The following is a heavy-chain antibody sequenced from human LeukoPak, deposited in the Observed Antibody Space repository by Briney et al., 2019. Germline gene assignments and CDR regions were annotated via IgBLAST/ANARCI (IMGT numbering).Heavy chain of an antibody. CDR1: GLTFDDYA. Sequence: GGSLRLSCAASGLTFDDYAMRWVRQAPGKGLEWVSGISWNSGSIDYADSVKGRFTISRDNAKNSLYLQMNSLRAEDTALYYCAKAAYDFWSGYYYYYYMDVWGKGTTVTVSS. CDR2: ISWNSGSI. V-gene: IGHV3-9*01. D-gene: IGHD3-3*01. CDR3: AKAAYDFWSGYYYYYYMDV. J-gene: IGHJ6*03.